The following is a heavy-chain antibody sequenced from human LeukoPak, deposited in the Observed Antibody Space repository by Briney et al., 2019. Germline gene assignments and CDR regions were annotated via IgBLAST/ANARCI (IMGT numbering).Heavy chain of an antibody. CDR2: INPNTGDT. CDR1: GYTFSGYY. CDR3: ARAGSVWGSYRHDAFDI. D-gene: IGHD3-16*02. V-gene: IGHV1-2*02. J-gene: IGHJ3*02. Sequence: ASVKVSCKASGYTFSGYYMHWVRQAPGQGLEWMAWINPNTGDTNYPQKLQGRVTMTRDTSIRTVYMELTRLTSDDTAVYYCARAGSVWGSYRHDAFDIWGQGTMVTVSS.